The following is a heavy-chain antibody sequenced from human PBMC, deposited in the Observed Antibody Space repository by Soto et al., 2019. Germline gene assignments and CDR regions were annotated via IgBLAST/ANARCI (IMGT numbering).Heavy chain of an antibody. D-gene: IGHD6-19*01. Sequence: QITLKESGPTLVKPTQTLTLTCTFSGFSLSSTRMAVGWIRQPPGKALEWLALIYWDDDKRYSPFLESRLTTTEDNSKNQVVLTMSHMDPVDTARYYCAHIVVAGLGYYFDYWGQGTLVTVSS. J-gene: IGHJ4*02. V-gene: IGHV2-5*02. CDR2: IYWDDDK. CDR1: GFSLSSTRMA. CDR3: AHIVVAGLGYYFDY.